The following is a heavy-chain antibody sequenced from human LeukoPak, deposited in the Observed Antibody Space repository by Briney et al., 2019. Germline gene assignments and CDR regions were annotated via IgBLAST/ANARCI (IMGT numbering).Heavy chain of an antibody. J-gene: IGHJ5*02. CDR1: GDSIRSSSYF. CDR3: ARQDDSDYGDPNWFDP. Sequence: SETLSLTCTVSGDSIRSSSYFWGWIRHPPGMGLEWIGSKSYSGSTYSNPSLKGRVTISVDTPKNQFSLTLRSVTAADTAVYYCARQDDSDYGDPNWFDPWGPGTLVAVSS. CDR2: KSYSGST. D-gene: IGHD4-17*01. V-gene: IGHV4-39*01.